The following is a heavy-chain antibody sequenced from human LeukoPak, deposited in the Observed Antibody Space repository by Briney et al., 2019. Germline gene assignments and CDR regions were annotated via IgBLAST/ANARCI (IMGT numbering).Heavy chain of an antibody. Sequence: PAETLSLTCTVSGGSISSGSYCWSWIRQPAGKGLEWIGRIYTSGSTNYNPSLKSRVTISVDTSKNQFSLKLSSVTAADTAVYYCAREARGSISSGWYELSYYFDYWGQGTLVTVSS. V-gene: IGHV4-61*02. CDR3: AREARGSISSGWYELSYYFDY. J-gene: IGHJ4*02. CDR1: GGSISSGSYC. D-gene: IGHD6-19*01. CDR2: IYTSGST.